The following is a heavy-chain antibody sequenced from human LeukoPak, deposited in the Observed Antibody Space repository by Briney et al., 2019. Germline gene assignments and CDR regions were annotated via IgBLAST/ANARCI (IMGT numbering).Heavy chain of an antibody. Sequence: PSETLSLTCAVYGGSFSGYYWSWIRQPPGKGLEWIGEINHSGSTNYNPSLKSRVTISVDTSKNQFSLKLNSVTAADTAVYFCARVKKVDTSLDYWGQGTLVTVSS. CDR2: INHSGST. J-gene: IGHJ4*02. CDR1: GGSFSGYY. D-gene: IGHD5-18*01. V-gene: IGHV4-34*01. CDR3: ARVKKVDTSLDY.